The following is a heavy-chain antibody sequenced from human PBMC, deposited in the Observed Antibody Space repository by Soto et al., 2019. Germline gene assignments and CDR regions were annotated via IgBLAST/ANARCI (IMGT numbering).Heavy chain of an antibody. CDR2: ISYDGSNK. D-gene: IGHD2-2*01. CDR1: GFTFSSYG. J-gene: IGHJ5*02. V-gene: IGHV3-30*18. Sequence: GGSLRLSCAASGFTFSSYGMHWVRQAPGKGLEWVAVISYDGSNKYYADSVKGRFTISRDNSKNTLYLQMNSLRAEDTAVYYCAKLGRRKYQLRPNWFDPWGQGTLVTVSS. CDR3: AKLGRRKYQLRPNWFDP.